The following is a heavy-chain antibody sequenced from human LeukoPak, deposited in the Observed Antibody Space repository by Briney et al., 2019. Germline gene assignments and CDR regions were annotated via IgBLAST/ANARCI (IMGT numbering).Heavy chain of an antibody. J-gene: IGHJ4*02. CDR2: IYYSGST. CDR3: ARDGRLTGLDY. CDR1: GGSISSGGYY. Sequence: SETLSLTCTVSGGSISSGGYYWSWIRQHPGKGLEWIGYIYYSGSTYYNPSLKSRVTISVDTSKNQFSLKLSSVTAADTAVYYCARDGRLTGLDYWGQGTLVTVSS. V-gene: IGHV4-31*03. D-gene: IGHD7-27*01.